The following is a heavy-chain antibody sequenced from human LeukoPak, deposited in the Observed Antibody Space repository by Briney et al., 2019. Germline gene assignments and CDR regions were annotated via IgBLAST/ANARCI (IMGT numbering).Heavy chain of an antibody. CDR3: ARGSYCSGGSCSHFDY. CDR1: GGSISSYY. D-gene: IGHD2-15*01. V-gene: IGHV4-59*01. Sequence: PETLSLTCTVSGGSISSYYWSWIRQPPGKGLEWIGYIYDSGSTNYNPSLKSRVTISVDTSKNQFSLKLSSVTAADTAVYYCARGSYCSGGSCSHFDYWGQGTLVTVSS. CDR2: IYDSGST. J-gene: IGHJ4*02.